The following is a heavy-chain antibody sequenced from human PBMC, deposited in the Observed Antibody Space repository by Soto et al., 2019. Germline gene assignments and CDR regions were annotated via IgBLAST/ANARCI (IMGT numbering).Heavy chain of an antibody. V-gene: IGHV4-30-4*01. CDR3: ARANYYDFWSGSGGTFDY. J-gene: IGHJ4*02. CDR1: GGSISSGDYY. CDR2: IYYSGST. Sequence: QVQLQESGPGLVKPSQTLSLTCTVSGGSISSGDYYWSWIRQPPGKGLEWIGYIYYSGSTYYNPSLKSRVTISVDTSKTQLSLKLSSVTAADTAVYYCARANYYDFWSGSGGTFDYWGQGTLVTVSS. D-gene: IGHD3-3*01.